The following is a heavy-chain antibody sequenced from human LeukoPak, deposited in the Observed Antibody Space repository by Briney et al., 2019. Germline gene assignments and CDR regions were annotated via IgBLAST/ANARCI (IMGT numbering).Heavy chain of an antibody. D-gene: IGHD3-22*01. Sequence: GGSLRLSCAASGFTFSSYGMHWVRQAPGKGLEWVAVISYDGSNKYYADSVKGRFTISRDNSKNTLYLQMNSLRAEDTAVYYCAEPEGGYYDIRPDWGQGTLVTVSS. CDR2: ISYDGSNK. V-gene: IGHV3-30*18. CDR1: GFTFSSYG. J-gene: IGHJ4*02. CDR3: AEPEGGYYDIRPD.